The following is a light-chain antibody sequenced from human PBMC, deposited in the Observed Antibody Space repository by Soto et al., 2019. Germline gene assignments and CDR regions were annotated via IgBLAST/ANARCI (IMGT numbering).Light chain of an antibody. Sequence: EIVLTQSPATLSLSPGERATLSCRASQSVSSYLAWYQQKPGQAPRLLIYDAANRATGIPARFSGSGSETDFTLTISCLEPEDFAVYYCHQRGNWPLTFGPGTKVDI. CDR1: QSVSSY. CDR3: HQRGNWPLT. J-gene: IGKJ3*01. CDR2: DAA. V-gene: IGKV3-11*01.